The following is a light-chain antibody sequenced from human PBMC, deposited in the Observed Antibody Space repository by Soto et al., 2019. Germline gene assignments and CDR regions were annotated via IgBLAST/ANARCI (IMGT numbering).Light chain of an antibody. V-gene: IGLV2-14*01. Sequence: QSALTQPASVSASPGQSITISCTGTSSDVGGYNSVSWYRQHPGKAPKLLFYDVNGRPSGVSNRFSGSKSGNTASLTISGLQAEDEAHYYCSSFRGGTLVFGSGTKLTVL. CDR3: SSFRGGTLV. J-gene: IGLJ1*01. CDR1: SSDVGGYNS. CDR2: DVN.